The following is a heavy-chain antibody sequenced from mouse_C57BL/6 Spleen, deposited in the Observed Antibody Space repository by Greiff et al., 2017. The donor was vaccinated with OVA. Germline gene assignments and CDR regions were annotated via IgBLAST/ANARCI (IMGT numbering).Heavy chain of an antibody. V-gene: IGHV1-82*01. J-gene: IGHJ4*01. CDR1: GYAFSSSW. CDR2: IYPGDGDT. D-gene: IGHD1-1*01. CDR3: ARLYYGSSFYAMDY. Sequence: QVQLQQSGPELVKPGASVKISCKASGYAFSSSWMNWVKQRPGKGLEWIGRIYPGDGDTNYNGKFKGKATLTADKSSSTAYMQLRSLTSEDSAVYFCARLYYGSSFYAMDYWGQGTSVTVSS.